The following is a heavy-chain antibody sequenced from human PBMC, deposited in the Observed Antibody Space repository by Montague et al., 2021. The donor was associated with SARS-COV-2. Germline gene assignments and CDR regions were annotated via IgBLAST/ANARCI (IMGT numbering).Heavy chain of an antibody. Sequence: SETLSLTCTVSGGSIDSYYWSWLRQPPGKGLEWIGYIYYRGTTNYNPSLESRVTMSVDTSKNQFSLNLSSVTAADTAMYYCARELQDNWFDPWGQGTLVTVSS. CDR1: GGSIDSYY. D-gene: IGHD2-21*02. CDR2: IYYRGTT. V-gene: IGHV4-59*01. J-gene: IGHJ5*02. CDR3: ARELQDNWFDP.